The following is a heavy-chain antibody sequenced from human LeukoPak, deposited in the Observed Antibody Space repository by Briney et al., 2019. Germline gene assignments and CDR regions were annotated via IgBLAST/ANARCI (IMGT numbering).Heavy chain of an antibody. J-gene: IGHJ4*02. CDR1: GGTFSSYA. Sequence: SVKVSCKASGGTFSSYAISGVRQAPGQGLEWMGRIIPILGIANYAQKFQGRVTITADKSTSTAYMELSSLRSEDTAVYYCARDYGGEANDYWGQGTLVTVSS. V-gene: IGHV1-69*04. CDR3: ARDYGGEANDY. CDR2: IIPILGIA. D-gene: IGHD4-23*01.